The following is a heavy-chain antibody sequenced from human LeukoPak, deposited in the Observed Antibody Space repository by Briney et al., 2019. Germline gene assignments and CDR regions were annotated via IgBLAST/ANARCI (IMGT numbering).Heavy chain of an antibody. D-gene: IGHD3-9*01. CDR2: ISSSSSYI. CDR1: GFTFSSYS. J-gene: IGHJ3*02. CDR3: ARGPTYYDILTGYPI. Sequence: GGSLRLSCAASGFTFSSYSMNWVRQAPGKGLEWVSSISSSSSYIYYADSVKGRFTISRDNAKNSLYLQMNSLRAEDTAVYYCARGPTYYDILTGYPIWGQGTMVTVSS. V-gene: IGHV3-21*01.